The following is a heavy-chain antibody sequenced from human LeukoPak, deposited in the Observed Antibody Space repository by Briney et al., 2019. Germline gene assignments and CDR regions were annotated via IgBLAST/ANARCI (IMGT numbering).Heavy chain of an antibody. CDR3: ASSAVHGDAFDI. V-gene: IGHV1-69*13. CDR1: GGTFSSYA. D-gene: IGHD6-25*01. J-gene: IGHJ3*02. Sequence: SVKVSCKASGGTFSSYAISWVRQAPGQGLEWMGGIIPIFGTANYAQKFQGRVTITADESTSTAYMELSSLRSEDTAVYYCASSAVHGDAFDIWGQGAMVTVSS. CDR2: IIPIFGTA.